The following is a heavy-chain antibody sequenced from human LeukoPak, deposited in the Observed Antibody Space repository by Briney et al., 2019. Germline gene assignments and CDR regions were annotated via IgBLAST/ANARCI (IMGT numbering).Heavy chain of an antibody. Sequence: SQTLSLTCTLPGGSLSSGDYYWSWIRQPPGKGLEWIGYIYYSGSTYYNPSLKSRVTISVDTSKNQFSLKLSSVTAADTAVYYCASSTPSRAFDIWGQGTMVTVSS. V-gene: IGHV4-30-4*08. CDR3: ASSTPSRAFDI. J-gene: IGHJ3*02. D-gene: IGHD2-2*01. CDR2: IYYSGST. CDR1: GGSLSSGDYY.